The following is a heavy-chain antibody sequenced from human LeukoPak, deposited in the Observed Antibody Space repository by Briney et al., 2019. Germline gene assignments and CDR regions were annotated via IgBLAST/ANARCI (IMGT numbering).Heavy chain of an antibody. CDR2: INHSGST. V-gene: IGHV4-34*01. CDR3: ARGFYYDRWAFDY. Sequence: TSETLSLTCAVYGGSFSGYYWSWIRQPPGKGLEWIGEINHSGSTNYNPSLKSRVTTSVDTSKNQFSLKLSSVTAADTAVYYCARGFYYDRWAFDYWGQGTLVTVSS. D-gene: IGHD3-10*02. CDR1: GGSFSGYY. J-gene: IGHJ4*02.